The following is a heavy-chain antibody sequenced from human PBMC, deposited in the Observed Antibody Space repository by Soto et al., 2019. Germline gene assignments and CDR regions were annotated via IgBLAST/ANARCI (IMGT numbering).Heavy chain of an antibody. CDR1: GYTFTSYG. V-gene: IGHV1-18*01. J-gene: IGHJ4*02. D-gene: IGHD2-21*02. Sequence: ASVKVSCKASGYTFTSYGISWVRQAPGQGLEWMGWISAYNGNTNYAQKLQGRVTMTTDTSTSTAYMELRSLRPDDTAVYYCARDKGGYCGGDCYLDYWGQGTLVTVSS. CDR2: ISAYNGNT. CDR3: ARDKGGYCGGDCYLDY.